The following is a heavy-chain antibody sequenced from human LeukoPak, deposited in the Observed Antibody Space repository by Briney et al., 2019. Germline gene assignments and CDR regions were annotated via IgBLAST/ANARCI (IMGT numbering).Heavy chain of an antibody. CDR1: GFTSDDYG. CDR3: AKDGDSYYYGSGSPLAFDI. CDR2: ISWNSGSI. D-gene: IGHD3-10*01. V-gene: IGHV3-9*02. J-gene: IGHJ3*02. Sequence: GGSLRLSCAASGFTSDDYGMHWVRQAPGKGLEWVSGISWNSGSIDYADSVKGRFTISRDNAKNSLYLQMNSLRAEDTALYYCAKDGDSYYYGSGSPLAFDIWGQGTMVTVSS.